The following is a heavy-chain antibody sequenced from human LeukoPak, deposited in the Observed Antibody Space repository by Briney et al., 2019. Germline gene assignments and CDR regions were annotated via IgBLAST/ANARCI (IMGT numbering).Heavy chain of an antibody. CDR1: GFTFNRGW. Sequence: PGGSLRLSWVVSGFTFNRGWMNWVRQAPGKGLEWVTEISFDGRKKTYVDSVKGRFTISRDRPKNTVYLQMDSLRAEDTAVYYCARGAEKILSFGEYPSDAFDIWGQGTMVSVTS. V-gene: IGHV3-30*03. D-gene: IGHD3-10*01. J-gene: IGHJ3*02. CDR3: ARGAEKILSFGEYPSDAFDI. CDR2: ISFDGRKK.